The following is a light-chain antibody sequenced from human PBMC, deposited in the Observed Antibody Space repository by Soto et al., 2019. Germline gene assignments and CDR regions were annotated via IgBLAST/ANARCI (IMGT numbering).Light chain of an antibody. CDR3: QQYGSSPQLIT. CDR1: QSVSSSY. Sequence: EIVLTQSPGTLSLSPGERATLSCRASQSVSSSYLAWYQQKPGQAPRLLIYGASSSATGIPDRFSGSGSGTDFTLTISRLEPEDFAVYYCQQYGSSPQLITFGQGTRLESK. V-gene: IGKV3-20*01. CDR2: GAS. J-gene: IGKJ5*01.